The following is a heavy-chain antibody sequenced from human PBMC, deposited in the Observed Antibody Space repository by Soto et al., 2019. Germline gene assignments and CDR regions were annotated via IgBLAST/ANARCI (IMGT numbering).Heavy chain of an antibody. V-gene: IGHV3-64D*06. CDR2: INTNGGST. CDR1: GFTFSSYT. J-gene: IGHJ4*02. CDR3: VKDRYIDY. Sequence: GGSLRLSCSVFGFTFSSYTMHWVRQAPGKGLQYVSSINTNGGSTYYADSVRGRFTISRDNSKNTLYLQMSSLRVEDTAVYYCVKDRYIDYWGQGNLVTV.